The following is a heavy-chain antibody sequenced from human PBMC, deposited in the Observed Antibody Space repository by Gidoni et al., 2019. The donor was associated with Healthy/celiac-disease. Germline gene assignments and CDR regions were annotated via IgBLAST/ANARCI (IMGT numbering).Heavy chain of an antibody. CDR1: GGSLSSGGYY. J-gene: IGHJ4*02. D-gene: IGHD4-17*01. V-gene: IGHV4-31*03. CDR3: ARESYGDYGVDY. CDR2: IYYSGST. Sequence: QVQLQESGPGLVKPSQTLSLTCTVSGGSLSSGGYYWSWIRQHPGKGLEWIGYIYYSGSTYYNPSLKSRVTISVDTSKNQFSLKLSSVTAADTAVYYCARESYGDYGVDYWGQGTLVTVSS.